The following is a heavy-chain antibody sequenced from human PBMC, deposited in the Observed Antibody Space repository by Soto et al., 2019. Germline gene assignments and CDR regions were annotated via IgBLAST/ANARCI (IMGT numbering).Heavy chain of an antibody. Sequence: GGSLRLSCAASGFTFSSYGMHWVRQAPGKGLEWVAVIWYDGSNKYYADSVKGRFTISRDNSKNTLYLQMNSLRAEDTAVYYCARAPLGVAAKDYYFVDWGQGTLVTVSS. CDR2: IWYDGSNK. V-gene: IGHV3-33*01. D-gene: IGHD2-15*01. J-gene: IGHJ4*02. CDR3: ARAPLGVAAKDYYFVD. CDR1: GFTFSSYG.